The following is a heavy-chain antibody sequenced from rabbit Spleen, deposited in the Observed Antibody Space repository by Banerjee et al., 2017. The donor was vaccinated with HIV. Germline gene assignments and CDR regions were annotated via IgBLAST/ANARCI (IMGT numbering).Heavy chain of an antibody. V-gene: IGHV1S45*01. J-gene: IGHJ6*01. Sequence: QEQLKESGGGLVQPGGSLKLSCTASGFDFSSSYWMNWVRQAPGKGLEWIGCIDTGSGTTYYASWAKGRFSMSKTSSTTVTLQMTSLTAADTATYFCARDTGSSFSSYGMDLWGQGTLVTVS. CDR2: IDTGSGTT. CDR3: ARDTGSSFSSYGMDL. CDR1: GFDFSSSYW. D-gene: IGHD8-1*01.